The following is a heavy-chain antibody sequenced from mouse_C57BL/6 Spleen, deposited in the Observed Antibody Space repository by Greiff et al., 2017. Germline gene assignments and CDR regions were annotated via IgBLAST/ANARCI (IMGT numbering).Heavy chain of an antibody. J-gene: IGHJ2*01. CDR1: GYTFTSYW. CDR3: AGRYYGTGGDY. CDR2: IYPGSGST. D-gene: IGHD1-1*01. Sequence: LQQPGAELVKPGASVKMSCKASGYTFTSYWITWVKQRPGQGLEWIGDIYPGSGSTNYNEKFKSKATLTVDTSSSPAYMQLSSLTSEDSAVYYCAGRYYGTGGDYWGQGTTLTVAS. V-gene: IGHV1-55*01.